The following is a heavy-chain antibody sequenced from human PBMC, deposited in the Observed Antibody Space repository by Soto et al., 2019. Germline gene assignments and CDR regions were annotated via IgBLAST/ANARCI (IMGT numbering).Heavy chain of an antibody. CDR2: NSGSGGST. V-gene: IGHV3-23*01. CDR3: AKGNSWSPALVLDI. CDR1: GFTFSSYA. D-gene: IGHD1-7*01. Sequence: EVQLLESGGGLVQPGGSLRLSCAASGFTFSSYAMNWVRQAPGKGLEWVSANSGSGGSTYYADSVKGRFTISRDSSKNTLYLQMNSLRAEDTAVYYCAKGNSWSPALVLDIWGQGTMVTVSS. J-gene: IGHJ3*02.